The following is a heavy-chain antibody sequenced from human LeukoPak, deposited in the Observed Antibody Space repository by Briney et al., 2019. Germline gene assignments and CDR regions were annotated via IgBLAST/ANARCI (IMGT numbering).Heavy chain of an antibody. CDR1: GGSISSSSYY. Sequence: SETLSLTCXVSGGSISSSSYYWGWIRQPPGKRLERIGSIYYSGSTYYNPSLKSRVTISVDTSKNQFSLKLSSVTAADTAVYYCARLGSHEVYYFDYWGQGTLVTVSS. CDR3: ARLGSHEVYYFDY. CDR2: IYYSGST. J-gene: IGHJ4*02. D-gene: IGHD3-16*01. V-gene: IGHV4-39*01.